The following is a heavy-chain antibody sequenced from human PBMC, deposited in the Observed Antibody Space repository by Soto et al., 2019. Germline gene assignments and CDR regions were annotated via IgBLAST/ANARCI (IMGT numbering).Heavy chain of an antibody. V-gene: IGHV1-18*04. Sequence: ASAKVPCKAFGYTFTSYGICWVRQAPGQGLEWMGWIGAYNRNTNYAQKLKGRVTMTTDTSTSTAYMELRSLRSDETAVYYCARVRTRTPQFDFDYWGRGTLVTVSS. CDR3: ARVRTRTPQFDFDY. CDR1: GYTFTSYG. J-gene: IGHJ4*02. CDR2: IGAYNRNT. D-gene: IGHD2-15*01.